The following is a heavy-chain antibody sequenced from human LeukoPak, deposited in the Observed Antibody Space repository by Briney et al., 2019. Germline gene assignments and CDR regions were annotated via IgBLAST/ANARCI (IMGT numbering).Heavy chain of an antibody. CDR2: ISAYNGNT. V-gene: IGHV1-18*01. CDR3: ARDPIAARHKVFDY. CDR1: GYAFTSYG. D-gene: IGHD6-6*01. Sequence: GASVKVSCKASGYAFTSYGISWVRQAPGQGLEWMGWISAYNGNTNYAQKLQGRVTMTTDTSTSTAYMELRSLRSDDTAVYYCARDPIAARHKVFDYWGQGTLVTVSS. J-gene: IGHJ4*02.